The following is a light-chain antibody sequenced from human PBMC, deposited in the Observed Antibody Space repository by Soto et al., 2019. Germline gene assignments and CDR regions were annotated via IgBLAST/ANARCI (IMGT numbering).Light chain of an antibody. V-gene: IGKV3D-15*01. CDR2: GAS. J-gene: IGKJ4*01. Sequence: EIVMTQSPGTLSVSTEEGATLSCRASQSVDRNLAWYQQKPGQAPRLLIYGASTRPTGIPDRFSGSGSGTEFTLTISSLQSEDFAVYYCQQYDSWPLTFGEGTKVEIK. CDR1: QSVDRN. CDR3: QQYDSWPLT.